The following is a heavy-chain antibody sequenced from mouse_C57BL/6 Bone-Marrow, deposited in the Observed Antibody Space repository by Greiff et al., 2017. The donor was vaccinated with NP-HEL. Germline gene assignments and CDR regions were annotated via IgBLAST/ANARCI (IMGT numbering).Heavy chain of an antibody. CDR2: ISDGGSYT. CDR3: ARGEITTRYFDY. Sequence: DVQLQESGGGLVKPGGSLKLSCAASGFTFSSYAMSWVRQTPEKRLEWVATISDGGSYTYYPDNVKGRFTISRDNAKNNLYLQMSHLKSEDTAMYYCARGEITTRYFDYWGQGTTLTVSS. CDR1: GFTFSSYA. V-gene: IGHV5-4*01. J-gene: IGHJ2*01. D-gene: IGHD2-4*01.